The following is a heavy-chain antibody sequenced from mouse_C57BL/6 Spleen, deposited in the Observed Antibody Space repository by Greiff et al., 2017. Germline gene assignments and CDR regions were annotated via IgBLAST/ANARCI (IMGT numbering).Heavy chain of an antibody. Sequence: VQLQQPGAELVRPGSSVKLSCKASGYTFTSYWMDWVKQRPGQGLEWIGNIYPSDSETHYNQKFKGKATLTVDKPSSTAYMQLSSLTSEDSAVYYCARWFPDYWGQGTTLTVSS. V-gene: IGHV1-61*01. CDR3: ARWFPDY. D-gene: IGHD2-2*01. J-gene: IGHJ2*01. CDR2: IYPSDSET. CDR1: GYTFTSYW.